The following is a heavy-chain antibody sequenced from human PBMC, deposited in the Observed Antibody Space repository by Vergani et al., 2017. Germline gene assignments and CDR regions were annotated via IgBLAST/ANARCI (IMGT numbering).Heavy chain of an antibody. V-gene: IGHV4-38-2*02. D-gene: IGHD2-21*02. CDR3: ARHVGYGDSNYPGDSFDP. CDR2: IHRSGST. J-gene: IGHJ5*02. CDR1: GDSVRSAPY. Sequence: QVELQESGPGLVKLSKTLSVTCSVSGDSVRSAPYWGWIRRSPGKGLEWLGTIHRSGSTYYNPSLRNQVTMSVDTSKSQLSLRLASVTAADTALYYCARHVGYGDSNYPGDSFDPWGQGTLVTVSS.